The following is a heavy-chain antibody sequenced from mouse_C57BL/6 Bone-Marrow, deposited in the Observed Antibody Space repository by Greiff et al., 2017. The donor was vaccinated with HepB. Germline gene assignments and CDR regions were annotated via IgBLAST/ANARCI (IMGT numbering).Heavy chain of an antibody. CDR1: GFTFSSYG. CDR2: INSNGGST. CDR3: ARDRDYGSTLFDY. D-gene: IGHD1-1*01. V-gene: IGHV5-6-3*01. Sequence: EVKLMDSGGGLVQPGGSLKLSCAASGFTFSSYGMSWVRQTPDKRLELVATINSNGGSTYYPDSVKGRFTISRDNAKNTLYLQMSSLKSEDTAMYYCARDRDYGSTLFDYWGQGTTLTVSS. J-gene: IGHJ2*01.